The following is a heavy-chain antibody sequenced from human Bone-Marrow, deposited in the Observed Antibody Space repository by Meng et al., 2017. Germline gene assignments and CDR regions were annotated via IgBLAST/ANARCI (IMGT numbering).Heavy chain of an antibody. V-gene: IGHV3-15*01. CDR1: GFTFSNFD. CDR2: MKSNVDGGTV. CDR3: SGHVDY. Sequence: EVQLVWSGGGLVNPGGSLRLSCAASGFTFSNFDMSWVRQAPGKGLEWIGRMKSNVDGGTVDYAAAVKGRFFISRDDSENTFYLQMNSLKTEDTAVYYCSGHVDYWGHGTLVTVSS. J-gene: IGHJ4*01.